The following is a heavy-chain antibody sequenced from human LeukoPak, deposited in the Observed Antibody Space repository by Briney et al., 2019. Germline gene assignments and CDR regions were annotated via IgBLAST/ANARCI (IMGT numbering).Heavy chain of an antibody. CDR2: ISGSGGST. Sequence: GGSLRLSCAASGYTFNSYAMSWVRQAPGKGLEWVSAISGSGGSTYYADSVKGRLTISRDNSKNTLYLQMNSLRAEDTALYYCAKEPASGSFFDYWGQGTLVTVSS. D-gene: IGHD3-10*01. J-gene: IGHJ4*02. V-gene: IGHV3-23*01. CDR1: GYTFNSYA. CDR3: AKEPASGSFFDY.